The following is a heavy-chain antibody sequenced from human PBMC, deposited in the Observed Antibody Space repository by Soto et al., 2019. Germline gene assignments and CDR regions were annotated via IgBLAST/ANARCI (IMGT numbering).Heavy chain of an antibody. Sequence: SETLSLTCAVYGGSFSGYYWGWIRHPPGKGLEWIGEINHSGSTNYNPSLKSRVTISVDTAKNQFSLKLSSVTAADTAVYYCARVRAVAGYYYYGMEVWGQVTTVTVPS. CDR1: GGSFSGYY. CDR3: ARVRAVAGYYYYGMEV. V-gene: IGHV4-34*01. J-gene: IGHJ6*01. CDR2: INHSGST. D-gene: IGHD6-19*01.